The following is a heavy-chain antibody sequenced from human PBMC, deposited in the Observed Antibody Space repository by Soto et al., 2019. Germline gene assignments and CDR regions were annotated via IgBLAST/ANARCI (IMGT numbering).Heavy chain of an antibody. CDR3: AREPLWSGPLPLDAFDL. Sequence: PXGSLRLSCSASGFVVTNYCMSWVRQAPGKGLEGVAVFFIGGDTHYAESVKGRFTISRDNSKNTLYLQMNSLRAEDTAVYYCAREPLWSGPLPLDAFDLWGQGTMVTVSS. D-gene: IGHD3-3*01. J-gene: IGHJ3*01. V-gene: IGHV3-53*01. CDR1: GFVVTNYC. CDR2: FFIGGDT.